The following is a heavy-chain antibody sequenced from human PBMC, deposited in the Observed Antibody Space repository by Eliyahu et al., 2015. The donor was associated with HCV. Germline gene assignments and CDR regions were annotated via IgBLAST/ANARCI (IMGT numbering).Heavy chain of an antibody. CDR3: ARDRGADYYYYGMDV. Sequence: QVQLVESGGGVVQPGRSLRLSCAASGFTFSSYGMHWVRQGPGKGVGGVAVIWYDGSNKYYADSVKGRFTISRDNSKNTLYLQMNSLRAEDTAVYYCARDRGADYYYYGMDVWGQGTTVTVSS. CDR1: GFTFSSYG. CDR2: IWYDGSNK. J-gene: IGHJ6*02. V-gene: IGHV3-33*01. D-gene: IGHD3-10*01.